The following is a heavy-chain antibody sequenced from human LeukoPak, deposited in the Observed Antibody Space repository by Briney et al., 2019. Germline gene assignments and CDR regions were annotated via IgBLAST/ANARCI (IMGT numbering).Heavy chain of an antibody. CDR3: ARGRTGTGADWFDP. CDR1: GFIFSDHY. Sequence: PGGSLRLSCAASGFIFSDHYMDWVRQAPGKGLEWVGRARNRVNHYTTQYAASVKGTFTISSDESKNLLYLQMNSLEIEDTAVYYCARGRTGTGADWFDPWGQGTLVTVSS. D-gene: IGHD3/OR15-3a*01. CDR2: ARNRVNHYTT. J-gene: IGHJ5*02. V-gene: IGHV3-72*01.